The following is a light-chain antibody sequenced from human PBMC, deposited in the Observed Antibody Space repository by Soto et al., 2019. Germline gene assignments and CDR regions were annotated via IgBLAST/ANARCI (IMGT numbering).Light chain of an antibody. CDR3: QQYNNWPWT. CDR2: DAS. Sequence: ETVMTQSLVPLSVSPGEIATLYFSASQSVASNLAFYQQPPGQAPRLLIYDASTRATGVPARFSGSGSGTEFTPSISSLQSEDSAVYYCQQYNNWPWTFGQGTKVDI. V-gene: IGKV3-15*01. J-gene: IGKJ1*01. CDR1: QSVASN.